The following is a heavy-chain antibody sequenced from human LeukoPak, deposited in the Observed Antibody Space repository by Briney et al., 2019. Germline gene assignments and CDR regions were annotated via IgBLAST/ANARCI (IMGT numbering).Heavy chain of an antibody. D-gene: IGHD1-14*01. CDR1: GFTFSSYG. CDR2: IWYDGSNK. J-gene: IGHJ3*02. V-gene: IGHV3-33*01. CDR3: AREGGNSDAFDI. Sequence: GRSLRLSCAASGFTFSSYGMHWVRQAPGKGLEWVAVIWYDGSNKYYADSVTGRFPISRDNYKNTLYLQMNSLRAEDTAVYYCAREGGNSDAFDIWGQGTMVTVSS.